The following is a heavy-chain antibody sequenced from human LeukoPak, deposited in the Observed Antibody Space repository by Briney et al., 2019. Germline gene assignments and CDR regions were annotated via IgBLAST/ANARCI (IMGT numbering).Heavy chain of an antibody. CDR3: AKDGIGLYYMDV. D-gene: IGHD1-26*01. CDR1: GFTFSNAW. J-gene: IGHJ6*03. Sequence: PGGTLRLSCAASGFTFSNAWMSWVRQAPGKGLEWVGRIKSKTDGGTTDYAAPVKGRFTISRDDSKNTLYLQMNSLRAEDTAVYYCAKDGIGLYYMDVWGKGTTVTI. CDR2: IKSKTDGGTT. V-gene: IGHV3-15*01.